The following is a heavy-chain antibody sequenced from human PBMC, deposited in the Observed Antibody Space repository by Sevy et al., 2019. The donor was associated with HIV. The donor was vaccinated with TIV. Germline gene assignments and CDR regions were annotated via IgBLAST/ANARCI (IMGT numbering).Heavy chain of an antibody. J-gene: IGHJ4*02. CDR2: IYYSGST. V-gene: IGHV4-31*03. CDR1: GGSISSGGYF. CDR3: ARGHYYDSSGYFDY. Sequence: SESLSLTCTVSGGSISSGGYFWSWIRQHPGKGLEWIGYIYYSGSTYYNPSLMSRVTISVDTSKNQFSLKLSSVTAADTAVYYCARGHYYDSSGYFDYWGQGTLVTVSS. D-gene: IGHD3-22*01.